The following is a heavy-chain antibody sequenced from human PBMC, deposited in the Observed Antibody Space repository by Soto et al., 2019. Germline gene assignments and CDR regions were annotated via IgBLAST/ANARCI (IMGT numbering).Heavy chain of an antibody. CDR3: ARVGSSTTTIYYYYGMDV. CDR1: GGTFSSYA. CDR2: IIPIFGTA. Sequence: SVKVSCKASGGTFSSYAISWVRQAPGQGLEWMGGIIPIFGTANYAQKFQGRVTITADESTSTAYMELSSLRSEDTAVYYCARVGSSTTTIYYYYGMDVWRQGHTVTVSS. J-gene: IGHJ6*02. D-gene: IGHD6-13*01. V-gene: IGHV1-69*13.